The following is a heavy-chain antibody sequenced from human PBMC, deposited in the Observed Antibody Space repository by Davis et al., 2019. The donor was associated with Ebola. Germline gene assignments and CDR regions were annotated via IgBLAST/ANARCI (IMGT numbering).Heavy chain of an antibody. D-gene: IGHD3-22*01. CDR1: GFTFSSYG. V-gene: IGHV3-66*01. CDR2: LYSVDTT. J-gene: IGHJ4*02. Sequence: GGSLRLSCAASGFTFSSYGMHWVRQAPGKGLEWVSLLYSVDTTYYADSVKGRFVVSRDNSNNMLYLRMNGLTAEDTAVYYCARAQYFYDSSGYVFDYWGQGTLVTVAS. CDR3: ARAQYFYDSSGYVFDY.